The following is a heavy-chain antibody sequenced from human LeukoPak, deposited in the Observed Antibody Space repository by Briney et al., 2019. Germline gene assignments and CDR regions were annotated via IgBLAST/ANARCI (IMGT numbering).Heavy chain of an antibody. CDR3: VRDKEVVTGIGWFDP. J-gene: IGHJ5*02. Sequence: GGSLRLSCAASGFTFSNYWMHWVRQAPGRGLVWVSRINSDGYGTFYADAVKGRFTISRDNAKNTLYLQMNSLRGEDTAVYYCVRDKEVVTGIGWFDPWGQGTLVTVSS. CDR1: GFTFSNYW. V-gene: IGHV3-74*01. D-gene: IGHD2-21*02. CDR2: INSDGYGT.